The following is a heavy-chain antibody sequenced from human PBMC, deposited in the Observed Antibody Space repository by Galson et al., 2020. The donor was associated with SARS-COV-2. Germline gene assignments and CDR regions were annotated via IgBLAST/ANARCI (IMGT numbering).Heavy chain of an antibody. CDR1: GFTFGSYA. D-gene: IGHD3-3*01. V-gene: IGHV3-23*01. J-gene: IGHJ4*02. CDR3: AKDMGTNTIFGHDC. Sequence: GGSLRLSCAASGFTFGSYAMNWVRQAPGKGLEWVSAISGFGGFTFYADSVKGRFTISRDNSRNILYLQMNYLTADDTAVYYCAKDMGTNTIFGHDCWGQGSLVTVSS. CDR2: ISGFGGFT.